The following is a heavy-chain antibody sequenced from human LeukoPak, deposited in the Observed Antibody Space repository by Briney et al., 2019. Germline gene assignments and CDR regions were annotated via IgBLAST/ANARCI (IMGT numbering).Heavy chain of an antibody. J-gene: IGHJ6*03. Sequence: GASVKVSCKASGYTFTSYYMHWVRQAPGQGLEWMGIINPSGGSTSYAQKFQGRVTMTRDMSTSTVYMELSSLRSEDTAVYYCARVGAARQDYYNYMDVWGKGTTVTVSS. D-gene: IGHD6-6*01. CDR2: INPSGGST. CDR1: GYTFTSYY. V-gene: IGHV1-46*01. CDR3: ARVGAARQDYYNYMDV.